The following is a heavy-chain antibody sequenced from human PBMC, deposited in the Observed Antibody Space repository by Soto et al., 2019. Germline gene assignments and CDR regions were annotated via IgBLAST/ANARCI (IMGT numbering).Heavy chain of an antibody. CDR1: GGTFSSYA. V-gene: IGHV1-69*06. D-gene: IGHD3-10*01. Sequence: SVKVSCKASGGTFSSYAISWVRQAPGQGLEWMGGIIPIFGTANYAQKFQGRVTITADKSTSTAYMEMSSLRSEDTAVYYCARDTAPPGAHYYYYGMDVWGQGTTVTVSS. CDR3: ARDTAPPGAHYYYYGMDV. CDR2: IIPIFGTA. J-gene: IGHJ6*02.